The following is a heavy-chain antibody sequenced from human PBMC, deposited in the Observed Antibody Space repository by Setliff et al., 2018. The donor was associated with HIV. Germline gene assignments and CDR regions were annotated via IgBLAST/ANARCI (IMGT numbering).Heavy chain of an antibody. CDR1: GFTFSSYA. CDR2: ISGSGGST. D-gene: IGHD6-6*01. V-gene: IGHV3-23*01. CDR3: VSSRPDFDY. Sequence: GGSLRLSCAASGFTFSSYAMSWVRQAPGKGLEWVSAISGSGGSTYYADSVKGRFTISRDNAENLLFLQMNSLRGDDTSVYYCVSSRPDFDYWGQGTLVTVSS. J-gene: IGHJ4*02.